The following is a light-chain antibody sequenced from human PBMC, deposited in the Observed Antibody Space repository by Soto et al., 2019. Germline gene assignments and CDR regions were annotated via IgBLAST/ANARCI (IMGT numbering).Light chain of an antibody. CDR2: FAS. CDR1: QSASTN. Sequence: IVVTQSPATLSVSPGERAALSCRASQSASTNLAWYQQKPGQPPRLLIYFASTRATAVPARFTAGGSGTDFTLTISSLEPEDSAVYYCQQRNVWPPVTFGQGTRLEIK. V-gene: IGKV3-11*01. CDR3: QQRNVWPPVT. J-gene: IGKJ5*01.